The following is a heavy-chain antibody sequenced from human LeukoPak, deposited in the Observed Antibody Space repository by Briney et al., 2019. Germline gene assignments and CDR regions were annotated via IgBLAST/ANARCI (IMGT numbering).Heavy chain of an antibody. CDR1: GFTFSSYE. CDR2: ISSSGSTI. V-gene: IGHV3-48*03. Sequence: GGSLRLSCAASGFTFSSYEMNWVRQAPGKGLEWVSYISSSGSTIYYADSVKGRFTISRDNAKNSLYLQMNSLRAEDTAVYYCARDRSGYSGYAFFDYWGQGTLVTVSS. J-gene: IGHJ4*02. D-gene: IGHD5-12*01. CDR3: ARDRSGYSGYAFFDY.